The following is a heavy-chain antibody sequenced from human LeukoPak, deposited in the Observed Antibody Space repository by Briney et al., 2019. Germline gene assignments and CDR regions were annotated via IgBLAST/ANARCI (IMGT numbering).Heavy chain of an antibody. CDR2: INPNSGAT. Sequence: ASVKVSCKASGYTFTAYFIHWVRQAPAHGQEWMGWINPNSGATHYEWNFQGRVTMTRDTSISTAYMELSSLRSDDTAVYYCTRPPTITTWRIFDFWGQGTLVTVSS. J-gene: IGHJ4*02. D-gene: IGHD4-11*01. V-gene: IGHV1-2*02. CDR3: TRPPTITTWRIFDF. CDR1: GYTFTAYF.